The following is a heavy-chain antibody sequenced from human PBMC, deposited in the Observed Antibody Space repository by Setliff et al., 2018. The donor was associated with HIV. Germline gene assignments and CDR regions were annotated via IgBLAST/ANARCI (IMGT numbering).Heavy chain of an antibody. CDR1: GDSISSGGYD. CDR2: IYYSGAT. CDR3: ASGRGAKGGYDYFGS. Sequence: PSETLSLTCTVSGDSISSGGYDWSWIRQLPGKGLEWIGYIYYSGATYYNPSLKNRVTISLDTSKSQFSLKLTSVTAADTALYYCASGRGAKGGYDYFGSWGQGTLVTVSS. V-gene: IGHV4-31*03. J-gene: IGHJ4*02. D-gene: IGHD5-12*01.